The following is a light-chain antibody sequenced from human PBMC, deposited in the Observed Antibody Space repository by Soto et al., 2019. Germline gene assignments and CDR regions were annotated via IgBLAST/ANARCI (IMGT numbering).Light chain of an antibody. J-gene: IGLJ1*01. CDR1: SGDVGGYNF. Sequence: QSVLTQPASVSGSPGQSITISCTGTSGDVGGYNFVSWYQQHPGKAPKLMIYDVSNRPSGVSNRFSGSKSGNTASLTISGLQAEDEADYYCNSYTSSSTLYVFGTGTKVTVL. CDR3: NSYTSSSTLYV. V-gene: IGLV2-14*01. CDR2: DVS.